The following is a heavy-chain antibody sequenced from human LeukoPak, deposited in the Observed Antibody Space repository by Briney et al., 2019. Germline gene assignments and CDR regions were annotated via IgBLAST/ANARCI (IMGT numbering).Heavy chain of an antibody. D-gene: IGHD3-3*01. J-gene: IGHJ4*02. CDR3: TRQDYDFWSGGNDY. V-gene: IGHV3-73*01. CDR2: IRSKANSYAT. CDR1: GFTFSDSA. Sequence: GGSLRLSCAASGFTFSDSAMHWVRQASGKGLEWVGRIRSKANSYATAYAASVKGRFAISRDDSKSTAYLQMNSLKTEDTAVYYCTRQDYDFWSGGNDYWGQGTLVTVSS.